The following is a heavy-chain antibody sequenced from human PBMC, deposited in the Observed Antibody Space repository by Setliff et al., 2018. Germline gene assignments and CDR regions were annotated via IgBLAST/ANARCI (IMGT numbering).Heavy chain of an antibody. CDR1: GGSINSYY. D-gene: IGHD1-1*01. V-gene: IGHV4-4*07. J-gene: IGHJ5*02. Sequence: SETLSLTCTVSGGSINSYYWSWIRQPAGKGLEWIGRIYTSGSTNYNPSLKSRITMSIDTSKNQFSLKLSSVTAADTAVYYCARVGTGTPQTNNWFDPWGQGTLVTVSS. CDR2: IYTSGST. CDR3: ARVGTGTPQTNNWFDP.